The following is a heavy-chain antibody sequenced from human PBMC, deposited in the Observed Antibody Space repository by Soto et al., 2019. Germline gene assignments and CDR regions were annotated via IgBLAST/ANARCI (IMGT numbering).Heavy chain of an antibody. Sequence: PGGSLRLSCVGTGFIFNRFSMSWVRQAPGKGPEWVSGTTGNGDATDYAESVKGRFIISRDNSKNTLYLQMSRLRAEDTAIYFCARPPNGAFAHWGVDVWCQGTTVTVSS. V-gene: IGHV3-23*01. CDR1: GFIFNRFS. D-gene: IGHD2-8*01. J-gene: IGHJ6*02. CDR3: ARPPNGAFAHWGVDV. CDR2: TTGNGDAT.